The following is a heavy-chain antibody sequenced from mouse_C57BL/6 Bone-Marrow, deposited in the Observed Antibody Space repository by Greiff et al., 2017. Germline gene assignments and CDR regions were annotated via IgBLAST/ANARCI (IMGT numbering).Heavy chain of an antibody. D-gene: IGHD1-1*01. Sequence: EVQGVESGGGLVQPGGSLKLSCAASGFTFSDYYMYWVRQTPEKRLEWVAYISNGGGSTYYPDTVKGRFTISRDNANNTLYLQMSRLKSEDTAMYYCARGDYYGNYFDYWGQGTTLTVSS. CDR3: ARGDYYGNYFDY. J-gene: IGHJ2*01. CDR1: GFTFSDYY. CDR2: ISNGGGST. V-gene: IGHV5-12*01.